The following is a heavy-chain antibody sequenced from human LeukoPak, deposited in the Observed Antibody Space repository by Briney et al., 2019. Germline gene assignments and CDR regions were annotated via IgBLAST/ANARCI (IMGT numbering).Heavy chain of an antibody. CDR3: ARGTYYYGSGRQYYFDY. CDR1: GGSFSGYY. CDR2: IYHSGST. D-gene: IGHD3-10*01. Sequence: PSETLSLTCAVYGGSFSGYYWSWIRQPPGKGLEWIGCIYHSGSTYYNPSLKSRVTISVDRSKNQFSLKLSSVTAADTAVYYCARGTYYYGSGRQYYFDYWGQGTLVTVSS. J-gene: IGHJ4*02. V-gene: IGHV4-34*01.